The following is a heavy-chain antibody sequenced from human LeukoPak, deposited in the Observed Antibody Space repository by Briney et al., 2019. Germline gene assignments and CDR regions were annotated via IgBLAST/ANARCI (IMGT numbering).Heavy chain of an antibody. CDR1: GYSISSGYY. Sequence: SETLSLTCTVSGYSISSGYYWGWIRQPPGKGLEWIGSIYHSGSTYYNPSLKSRVTISVDTSKNQFSLKLSSVTAADTAVYYCARGLTGSSWHDYWGQGTLVTVSS. CDR2: IYHSGST. D-gene: IGHD6-13*01. J-gene: IGHJ4*02. V-gene: IGHV4-38-2*02. CDR3: ARGLTGSSWHDY.